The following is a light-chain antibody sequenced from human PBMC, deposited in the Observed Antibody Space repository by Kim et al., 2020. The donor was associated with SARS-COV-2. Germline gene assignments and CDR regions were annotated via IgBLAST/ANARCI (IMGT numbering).Light chain of an antibody. Sequence: SGSPGQTARMTCSGDVLAKKYARWFQQKPGQAPVLVIYKDSERPSGIPERFSGSSSGTTVTLTISGAQVEDEADYYCYSAADNNVVFGGGTQLTVL. CDR1: VLAKKY. CDR2: KDS. V-gene: IGLV3-27*01. J-gene: IGLJ2*01. CDR3: YSAADNNVV.